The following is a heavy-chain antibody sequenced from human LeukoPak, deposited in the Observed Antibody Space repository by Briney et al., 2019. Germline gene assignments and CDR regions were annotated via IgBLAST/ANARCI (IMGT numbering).Heavy chain of an antibody. J-gene: IGHJ4*02. CDR1: GYTFTTYW. V-gene: IGHV5-51*01. CDR3: ARQGGSSYDY. Sequence: AGESLKIPCRGSGYTFTTYWIGWVRQMPGKGLEWMGIIYPADSDTRYSPSFQGQVTISADKSISTAYLQWSSLQASDTAMYYCARQGGSSYDYWGQGTLVAVSS. CDR2: IYPADSDT. D-gene: IGHD6-13*01.